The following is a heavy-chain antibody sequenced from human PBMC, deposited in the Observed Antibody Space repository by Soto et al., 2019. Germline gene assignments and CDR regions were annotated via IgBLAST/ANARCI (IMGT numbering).Heavy chain of an antibody. V-gene: IGHV1-8*01. CDR3: ARGAVNRSQFDY. CDR2: MNPNSGNT. D-gene: IGHD6-13*01. Sequence: QVQLVQSGAEVKKPGASVKVSCKASGYTFTSYDINWVRQATGQGLEWMGWMNPNSGNTGYAQKFEGRVTMTRNTSKSTGYMEVSSLRSEDTALYYCARGAVNRSQFDYWGHGTLVTVSS. CDR1: GYTFTSYD. J-gene: IGHJ4*01.